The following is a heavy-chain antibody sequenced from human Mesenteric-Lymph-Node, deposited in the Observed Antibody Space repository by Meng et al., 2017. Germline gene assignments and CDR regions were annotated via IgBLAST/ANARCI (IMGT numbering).Heavy chain of an antibody. V-gene: IGHV1-8*01. J-gene: IGHJ3*02. D-gene: IGHD3-10*01. Sequence: ASVKVSCKASGYTFTSYDINWVRQATGQGLEWMGWMNPNSGNTGYAQKFQGRVTMTRNTSISTAYMELSSLRSEDTAVYYCARLLWFGELPDGSDAFDIWGQGTMVTVSS. CDR2: MNPNSGNT. CDR1: GYTFTSYD. CDR3: ARLLWFGELPDGSDAFDI.